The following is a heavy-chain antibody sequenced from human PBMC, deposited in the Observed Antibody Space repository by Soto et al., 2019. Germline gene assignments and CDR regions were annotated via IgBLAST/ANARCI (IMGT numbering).Heavy chain of an antibody. CDR1: GYTFTSYY. V-gene: IGHV1-46*01. CDR2: INPSGGST. J-gene: IGHJ5*02. Sequence: GASVKVSCKASGYTFTSYYMHWVRQAPGQGLEWMGIINPSGGSTSYAQKFQGRVTMTRDTSTSTVYMELSSLRSEDTAVYYCAREDYDSTGRRWFDPWGQGTLVTVSS. CDR3: AREDYDSTGRRWFDP. D-gene: IGHD3-22*01.